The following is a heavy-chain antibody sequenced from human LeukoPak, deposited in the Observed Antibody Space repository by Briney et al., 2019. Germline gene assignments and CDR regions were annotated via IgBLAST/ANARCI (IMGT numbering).Heavy chain of an antibody. V-gene: IGHV4-34*01. CDR3: ARLGWGRAGGYNWFDP. D-gene: IGHD3-10*01. J-gene: IGHJ5*02. Sequence: PSETLSLTCAVYGESFSGYYWSWIRQPPGKGLEWIGEINHSGSTNYNPSLKSRVTISVDTSKNQFSLKLSSVTAADTAVYYCARLGWGRAGGYNWFDPWGQGTLVTVSS. CDR2: INHSGST. CDR1: GESFSGYY.